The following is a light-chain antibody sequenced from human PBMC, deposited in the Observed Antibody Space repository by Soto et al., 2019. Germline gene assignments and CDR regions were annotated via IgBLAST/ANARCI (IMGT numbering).Light chain of an antibody. CDR2: HVS. CDR1: SSDVGAYNY. Sequence: QSVLTQPASVSGSPGQSITISCTGTSSDVGAYNYVSWYQQYPGKAPKLMIYHVSNRPSGVSNRFSGSKSGNSASLTISGLQGEDEADYYCNSYTTTSTYAFGTGTKVTVL. V-gene: IGLV2-14*01. J-gene: IGLJ1*01. CDR3: NSYTTTSTYA.